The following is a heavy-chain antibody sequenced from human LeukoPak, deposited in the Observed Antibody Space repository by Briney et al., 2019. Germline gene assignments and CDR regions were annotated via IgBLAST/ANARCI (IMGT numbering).Heavy chain of an antibody. CDR1: GGSISSGSYY. V-gene: IGHV4-61*02. J-gene: IGHJ4*02. CDR3: ARGDHMDWLLDY. D-gene: IGHD3/OR15-3a*01. Sequence: SQTLSLTCTVSGGSISSGSYYWSWIRQPAGKGLEWIGRIYTSGSTNYNPSLKSRVTISVDTSKNQFSLKLSSVTAADTAVYYCARGDHMDWLLDYWGQGTLVTVSS. CDR2: IYTSGST.